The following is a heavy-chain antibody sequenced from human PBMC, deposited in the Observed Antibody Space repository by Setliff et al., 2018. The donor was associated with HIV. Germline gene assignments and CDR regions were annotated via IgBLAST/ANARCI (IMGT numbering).Heavy chain of an antibody. D-gene: IGHD3-3*01. V-gene: IGHV1-2*06. J-gene: IGHJ3*02. CDR3: ARLPFITIFGVLNGDDGFDI. CDR2: INPKSGGT. CDR1: GYPFTGYY. Sequence: SVKVSCKASGYPFTGYYMHWVRQAPGQGPEWLGRINPKSGGTRYAQKFQGRVSMTRDTAISTAYMELSRLRSDDSAVYYCARLPFITIFGVLNGDDGFDIWGQGTMVTVSS.